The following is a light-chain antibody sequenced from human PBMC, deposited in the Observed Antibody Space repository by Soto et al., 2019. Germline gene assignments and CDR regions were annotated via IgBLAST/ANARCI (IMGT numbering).Light chain of an antibody. CDR2: EVS. Sequence: QSALTQPASVSGSPGQSITISCTGTSSDIGGHYRVSWYQHHPGKAPKLVIYEVSNRPSGVSNRFSGSKSDNTASLTISGLQAGDEADYYCSSYSSSSPLSVFGPGTKLTVL. CDR1: SSDIGGHYR. J-gene: IGLJ1*01. V-gene: IGLV2-14*01. CDR3: SSYSSSSPLSV.